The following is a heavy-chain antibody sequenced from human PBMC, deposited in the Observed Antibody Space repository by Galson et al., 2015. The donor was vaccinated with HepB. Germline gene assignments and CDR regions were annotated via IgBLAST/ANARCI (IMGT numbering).Heavy chain of an antibody. CDR1: GFTFSDYD. CDR3: SGGDHNTFDI. V-gene: IGHV3-11*01. D-gene: IGHD2-21*02. CDR2: IGTDGNTI. Sequence: SLRLSCAASGFTFSDYDMSWIRQAPGKGLEWLSYIGTDGNTIYYADSVKGRFTISRDNAKNLLYLQMNSLRAEDTAIYYCSGGDHNTFDIWGQGTMVTVSS. J-gene: IGHJ3*02.